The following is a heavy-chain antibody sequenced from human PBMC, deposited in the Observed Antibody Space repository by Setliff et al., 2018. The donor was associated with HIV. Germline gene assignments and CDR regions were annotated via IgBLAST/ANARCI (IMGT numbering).Heavy chain of an antibody. D-gene: IGHD6-13*01. CDR1: GYTFTSYG. CDR2: IIPIFGTA. Sequence: SVKVSCKASGYTFTSYGISWVRQAPGQGLEWMGGIIPIFGTANYAQKFQGRVTMTRDTSTSTVYMELSSLRSEDTAVYYCARPRLSRIAAAAPDYWGQGTLVTVSS. CDR3: ARPRLSRIAAAAPDY. J-gene: IGHJ4*02. V-gene: IGHV1-69*05.